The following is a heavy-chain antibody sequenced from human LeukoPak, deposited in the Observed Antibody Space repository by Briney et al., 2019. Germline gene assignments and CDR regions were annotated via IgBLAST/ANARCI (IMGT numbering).Heavy chain of an antibody. CDR1: DGSCDGFC. J-gene: IGHJ6*02. D-gene: IGHD2-2*01. CDR3: GRARSVYCSSTSWRLTHYYGMDV. CDR2: RKSRERT. Sequence: AETRALSGPVSDGSCDGFCWTRTRQPAGKRLNRKRSRKSRERTNYNPSLKSRVTISVDTSKNQVSLKLSFVLATDTAVYYCGRARSVYCSSTSWRLTHYYGMDVWGQGTTVTVSS. V-gene: IGHV4-34*01.